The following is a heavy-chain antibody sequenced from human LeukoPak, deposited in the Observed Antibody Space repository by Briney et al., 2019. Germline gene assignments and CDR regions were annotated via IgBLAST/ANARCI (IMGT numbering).Heavy chain of an antibody. Sequence: GGSLRLSCAASGFTFSNDWMNWVRQAPGKGLEWVSTISDSGANTYYADSVRGRFTISRDNSKNTLYLQKNSLRADDTAIYYRAKSMTLQWRGFFDLWGRGTHVTVSS. CDR3: AKSMTLQWRGFFDL. J-gene: IGHJ2*01. D-gene: IGHD6-19*01. CDR1: GFTFSNDW. V-gene: IGHV3-23*01. CDR2: ISDSGANT.